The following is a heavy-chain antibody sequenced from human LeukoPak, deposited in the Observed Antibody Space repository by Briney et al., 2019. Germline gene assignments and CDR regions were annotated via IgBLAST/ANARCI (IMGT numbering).Heavy chain of an antibody. V-gene: IGHV4-34*01. CDR2: INHSGST. CDR3: ARGRGRYYYDSSGYYPTYYFDY. J-gene: IGHJ4*02. D-gene: IGHD3-22*01. Sequence: SETLSLTCAVYGGSFSGYYWSWIRQPPGKGLEWIGEINHSGSTNYNPSLKSRVTISVDTSKNQFPLKLSSVTAADTAVYYCARGRGRYYYDSSGYYPTYYFDYWGQGTLVTVSS. CDR1: GGSFSGYY.